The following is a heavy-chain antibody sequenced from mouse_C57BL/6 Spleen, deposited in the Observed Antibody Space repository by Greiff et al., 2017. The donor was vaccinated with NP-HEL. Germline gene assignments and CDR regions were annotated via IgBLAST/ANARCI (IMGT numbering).Heavy chain of an antibody. J-gene: IGHJ2*01. CDR1: GFTFSSYA. CDR2: ISDGGSYT. CDR3: AREGGYDRRVFDY. D-gene: IGHD2-2*01. V-gene: IGHV5-4*01. Sequence: EVHLVESGGGLVKPGGSLKLSCAASGFTFSSYAMSWVRQTPEKRLEWVATISDGGSYTYYPDNVKGRFTISRDNAKNNLYLQMSHLKSEDTAMYYCAREGGYDRRVFDYWGQGTTLTVSS.